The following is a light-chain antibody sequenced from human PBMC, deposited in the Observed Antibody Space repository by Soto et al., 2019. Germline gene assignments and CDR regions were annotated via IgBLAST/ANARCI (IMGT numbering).Light chain of an antibody. CDR1: QSIANTF. V-gene: IGKV3-20*01. CDR3: QQYGSSPPKT. CDR2: GAS. J-gene: IGKJ2*01. Sequence: EIVLTQSPGTLSLSPGETATLSCRASQSIANTFLAWYQQKPGQAPRLLISGASSRATGIPDRFSGSGSGKDLTLPIRRLEAEDFGVEYCQQYGSSPPKTFGQGTKLEI.